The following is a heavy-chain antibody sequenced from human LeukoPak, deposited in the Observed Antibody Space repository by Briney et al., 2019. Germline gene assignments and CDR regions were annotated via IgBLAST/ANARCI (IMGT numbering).Heavy chain of an antibody. CDR2: ISSSSSYI. Sequence: PGGSLRLSCAASGFTFSSYSMNWVRQAPGKWLEWVSSISSSSSYIYYADSVKGRFTISRDNAKNSLYLQMNSLRAEDTAVYYCARDTLGEGEDANYAVYYFDYWGQGTVVTVSS. CDR3: ARDTLGEGEDANYAVYYFDY. J-gene: IGHJ4*02. V-gene: IGHV3-21*01. CDR1: GFTFSSYS. D-gene: IGHD4/OR15-4a*01.